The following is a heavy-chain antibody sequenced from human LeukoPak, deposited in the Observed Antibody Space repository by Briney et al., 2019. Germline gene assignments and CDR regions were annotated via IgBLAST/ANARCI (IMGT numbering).Heavy chain of an antibody. CDR3: ARGKLYHGMDV. J-gene: IGHJ6*02. V-gene: IGHV1-69*04. CDR2: IIPILGIA. CDR1: GGTRSSYA. Sequence: GASVKVSCKASGGTRSSYAISLVRQAPGQGLEWMGRIIPILGIANYAQKFQGRVTITADKSTSTAYMELSSLRSEDTAVYYCARGKLYHGMDVWGQGTTVTVSS.